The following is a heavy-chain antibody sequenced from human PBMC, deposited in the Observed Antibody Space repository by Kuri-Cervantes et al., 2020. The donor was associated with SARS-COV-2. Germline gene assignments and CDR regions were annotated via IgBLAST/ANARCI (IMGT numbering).Heavy chain of an antibody. CDR1: GFTFSSYA. Sequence: LSLTCAASGFTFSSYAMSWVRQAPGKGLEWVSAISGSGGSTYYADSVRGRFTISRDNSKNTLYLQMNSLRAEDTAVYYCAKDRGYCSSTSCYNGYFQHWGQGTLVTVSS. V-gene: IGHV3-23*01. CDR2: ISGSGGST. D-gene: IGHD2-2*02. CDR3: AKDRGYCSSTSCYNGYFQH. J-gene: IGHJ1*01.